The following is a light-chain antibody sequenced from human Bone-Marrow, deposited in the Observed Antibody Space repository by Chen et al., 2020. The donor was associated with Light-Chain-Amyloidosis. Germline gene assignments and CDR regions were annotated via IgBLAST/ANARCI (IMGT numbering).Light chain of an antibody. CDR3: HQYGSSPWT. J-gene: IGKJ1*01. CDR1: QRVTTSS. V-gene: IGKV3-20*01. Sequence: LTQSPGTLSLSPGQTATLFCRAGQRVTTSSLAWYQLRPGQAPRLLIFSSSRRATGIPDRCRGSGSGTDFTLTIDRLEPEDSALYFCHQYGSSPWTFGQGTRVEI. CDR2: SSS.